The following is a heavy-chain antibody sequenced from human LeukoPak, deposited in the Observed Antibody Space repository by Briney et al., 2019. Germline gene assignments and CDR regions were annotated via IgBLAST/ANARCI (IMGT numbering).Heavy chain of an antibody. V-gene: IGHV1-18*01. CDR1: GYTFTSYG. Sequence: GASAKVSCKASGYTFTSYGISWVRQAPGQGLEWMGWISAYNGNTNYAQKLQGRVTMTTDTSTSTAYMELRSLRSDDTAVYYCARVRYYDSSGYVDYWGQGTLVTVSS. J-gene: IGHJ4*02. CDR2: ISAYNGNT. D-gene: IGHD3-22*01. CDR3: ARVRYYDSSGYVDY.